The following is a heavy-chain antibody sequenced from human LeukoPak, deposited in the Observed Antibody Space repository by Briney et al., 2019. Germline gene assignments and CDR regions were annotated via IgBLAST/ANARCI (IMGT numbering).Heavy chain of an antibody. J-gene: IGHJ4*02. D-gene: IGHD3-22*01. Sequence: GGSLSLSCAASGFTFSSYAMHWVRQAPGKGLEWVALISYDGSNKYYVDSVKGRLTISRDNSKNTLYLQMNSLRAEDTALYYCAAHYYDSSGYHSPDYWGQGTLVTVSS. CDR2: ISYDGSNK. CDR1: GFTFSSYA. CDR3: AAHYYDSSGYHSPDY. V-gene: IGHV3-30-3*01.